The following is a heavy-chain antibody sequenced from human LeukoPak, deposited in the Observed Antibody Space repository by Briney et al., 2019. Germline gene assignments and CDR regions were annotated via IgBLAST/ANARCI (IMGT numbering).Heavy chain of an antibody. D-gene: IGHD3-10*01. CDR1: GYSFSNYG. CDR2: INTGNGNT. V-gene: IGHV1-3*04. J-gene: IGHJ1*01. CDR3: ARVPLSDPSGRYYSH. Sequence: ASVKVSCKTSGYSFSNYGMHRVRQAPRQSLEWMGWINTGNGNTKSSQNFQDRVALTRDTSASTAYMELNSLSSEDTAVYYCARVPLSDPSGRYYSHWGQGTLVTVSS.